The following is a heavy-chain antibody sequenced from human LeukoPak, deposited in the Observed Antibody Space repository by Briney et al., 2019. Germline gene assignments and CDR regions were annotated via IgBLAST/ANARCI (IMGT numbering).Heavy chain of an antibody. CDR3: AKSTWFDYFDY. Sequence: GGSLRLSCSASGFTFSSYAMSWVRQTPGKGLEWVSAIRASGGTAYYADSVKGRFTISRDYSENTLYLQMNRLRADDTAIYYCAKSTWFDYFDYWGQGTLVTVSS. V-gene: IGHV3-23*01. J-gene: IGHJ4*02. D-gene: IGHD3-9*01. CDR1: GFTFSSYA. CDR2: IRASGGTA.